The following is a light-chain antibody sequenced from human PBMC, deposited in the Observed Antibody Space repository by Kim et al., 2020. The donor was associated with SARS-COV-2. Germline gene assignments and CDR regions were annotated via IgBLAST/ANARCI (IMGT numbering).Light chain of an antibody. CDR2: KTS. J-gene: IGKJ4*01. Sequence: ASVGDRVTITCRASQRISSWLAWYQQKPGKAPKLLIYKTSTLQSGVPSRFSGSGSGTAFTLTISSLQPDDFATYYCQQYNNYPLTFGGGTKVDIK. CDR3: QQYNNYPLT. V-gene: IGKV1-5*03. CDR1: QRISSW.